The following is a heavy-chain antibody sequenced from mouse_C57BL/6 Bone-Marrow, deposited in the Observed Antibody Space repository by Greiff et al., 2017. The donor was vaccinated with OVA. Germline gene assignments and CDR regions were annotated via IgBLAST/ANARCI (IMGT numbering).Heavy chain of an antibody. CDR2: IYPGDGDT. J-gene: IGHJ3*01. CDR1: GYAFSSSW. V-gene: IGHV1-82*01. CDR3: ARLYYGSSPWDY. D-gene: IGHD1-1*01. Sequence: VKLMESGPELVKPGASVKISCKASGYAFSSSWMNWVKQRPGKGLEWIGRIYPGDGDTNYNGKFKGKTTLTADKSSSTAYMQLSSLTSEDSAVYFCARLYYGSSPWDYWGKGTLVTVSA.